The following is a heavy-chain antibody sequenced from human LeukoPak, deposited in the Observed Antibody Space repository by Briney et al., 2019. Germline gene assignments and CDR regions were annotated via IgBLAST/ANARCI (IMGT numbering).Heavy chain of an antibody. Sequence: PGGSLRLSCAASGFSFSSYAMSWVRQAPGKGLEWVSGISDSGGSTFYADSVKGRFTISRDNSKKKLFLQVDSLRVEDPAVYYCAKGKINHNGAFDAWGQGTRVTVSS. CDR2: ISDSGGST. V-gene: IGHV3-23*01. CDR1: GFSFSSYA. CDR3: AKGKINHNGAFDA. D-gene: IGHD2-8*01. J-gene: IGHJ3*01.